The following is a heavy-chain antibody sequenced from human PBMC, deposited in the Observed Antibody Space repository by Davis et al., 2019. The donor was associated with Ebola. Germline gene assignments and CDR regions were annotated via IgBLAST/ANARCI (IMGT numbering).Heavy chain of an antibody. D-gene: IGHD3-10*01. V-gene: IGHV3-9*03. CDR2: ISWNSGSI. Sequence: SLKISCAASGSTFDDYAMHWVRQAPGKGLEWVSGISWNSGSIGYADSVEGRFTISRDSSKNTLHLQMSSLRAEDMAVYYCVKGSGSYFNYYGMDVWGQGTTVTVSS. CDR1: GSTFDDYA. CDR3: VKGSGSYFNYYGMDV. J-gene: IGHJ6*02.